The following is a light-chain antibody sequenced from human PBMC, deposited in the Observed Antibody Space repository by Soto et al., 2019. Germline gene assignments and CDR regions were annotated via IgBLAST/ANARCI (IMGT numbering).Light chain of an antibody. V-gene: IGKV3-20*01. CDR3: QQYGSSLYT. CDR2: SAS. J-gene: IGKJ2*01. Sequence: EIVLTQSPGTLSLSPGERATLSCRASQSVSSSNLAWYQQRPGQAPRLLIYSASSRATGIPNRFSGSGSGTDFTLTISRLEPEDFAVYYCQQYGSSLYTFGQGTKLEIK. CDR1: QSVSSSN.